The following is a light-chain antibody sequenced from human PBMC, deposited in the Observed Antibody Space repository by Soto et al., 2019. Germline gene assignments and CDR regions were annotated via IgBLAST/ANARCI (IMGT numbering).Light chain of an antibody. CDR1: QSVSSDY. CDR3: QQYDSLPCA. J-gene: IGKJ1*01. V-gene: IGKV3-20*01. CDR2: GAS. Sequence: EIVLTQSPATLSLSPGDRATLSCRASQSVSSDYVACYQQKPGQAPRLLISGASKRATGIPARFSGSGSATDFTLTISRLETEDFAFYYCQQYDSLPCAFGQGTKVDIK.